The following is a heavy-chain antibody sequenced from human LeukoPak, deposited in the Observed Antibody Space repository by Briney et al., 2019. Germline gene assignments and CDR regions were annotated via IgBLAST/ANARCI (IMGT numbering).Heavy chain of an antibody. Sequence: GGPLRLPCAASGFTFSSYSMNGVRKAPGEGLEWVSYISSSSSTIYYADSVKGRFTISRDNAKNSLYVQMNSLRDEDTAVYYWAREHRVGAMVSWGQGTLLSVSS. CDR1: GFTFSSYS. D-gene: IGHD1-26*01. V-gene: IGHV3-48*02. CDR2: ISSSSSTI. CDR3: AREHRVGAMVS. J-gene: IGHJ5*02.